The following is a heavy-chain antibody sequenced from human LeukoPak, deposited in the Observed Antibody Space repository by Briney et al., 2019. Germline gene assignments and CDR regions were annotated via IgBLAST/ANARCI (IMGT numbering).Heavy chain of an antibody. CDR3: AKCPFDGYSLVAFDI. Sequence: GGSLRLSCAASGFNFRDAAMTWVRQAPGKGLEWVALISFSGDNSYYADSVKGRFSVSRDNSENTLSLQMNSLRAEDTAVYYCAKCPFDGYSLVAFDIWGQGTMVTVAP. D-gene: IGHD5-24*01. CDR1: GFNFRDAA. CDR2: ISFSGDNS. V-gene: IGHV3-23*01. J-gene: IGHJ3*02.